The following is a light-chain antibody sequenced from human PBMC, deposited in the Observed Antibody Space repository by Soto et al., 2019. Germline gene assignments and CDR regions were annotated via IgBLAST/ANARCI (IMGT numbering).Light chain of an antibody. V-gene: IGKV1D-12*01. J-gene: IGKJ4*01. CDR1: QDIGSW. CDR3: QQASSFPLT. CDR2: TAS. Sequence: DIQMTQSPSSVSASVGDRVTITCRASQDIGSWLAWYQQKPGKAPKLLIYTASTLQSGVPSRFRGSGSGTDFTLTINSLQPEDFATYYCQQASSFPLTVGGGTKVDIK.